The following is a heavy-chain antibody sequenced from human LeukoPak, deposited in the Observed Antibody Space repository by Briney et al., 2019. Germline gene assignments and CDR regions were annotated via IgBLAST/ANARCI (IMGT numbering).Heavy chain of an antibody. Sequence: PGRSLRLSCAASGFTFDDYAMHWVRHAPGKGLEWVSGISWNSGSIGYADSVKGRFTISRDNAKNSLYLQMNSLRAEDTALYYCAKLTHYYYGMDVWGQGTTVTVSS. J-gene: IGHJ6*02. CDR1: GFTFDDYA. CDR3: AKLTHYYYGMDV. CDR2: ISWNSGSI. V-gene: IGHV3-9*01.